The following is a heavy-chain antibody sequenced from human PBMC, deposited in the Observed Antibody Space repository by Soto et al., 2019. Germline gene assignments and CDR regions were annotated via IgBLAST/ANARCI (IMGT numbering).Heavy chain of an antibody. V-gene: IGHV1-3*05. D-gene: IGHD2-21*02. CDR2: INAGNGNT. CDR1: GYTFTSYA. Sequence: QVQLVQSGAEEKKPGASVKVSCKASGYTFTSYAMHWVRQAPGQRLEWMGWINAGNGNTKYSQKFHGRVTITRDTSASTAYMELSSLRSEDTAVDYCARSIVVVTALDYWGQGTLVTVS. CDR3: ARSIVVVTALDY. J-gene: IGHJ4*02.